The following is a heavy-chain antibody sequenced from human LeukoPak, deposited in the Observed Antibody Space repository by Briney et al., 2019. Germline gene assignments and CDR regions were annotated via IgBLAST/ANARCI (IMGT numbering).Heavy chain of an antibody. V-gene: IGHV4-39*01. Sequence: SETLSLTCTVPGVSICSTTLYWGWVRQSPGKGLEWIATIYYSGTTYYSPSLKSRVTISVDTSKNQFSLKLTSVTAADTAIYYCAGAPAGGSDWLSPFDYWGQGTLVTVSS. J-gene: IGHJ4*02. CDR1: GVSICSTTLY. CDR2: IYYSGTT. D-gene: IGHD3-9*01. CDR3: AGAPAGGSDWLSPFDY.